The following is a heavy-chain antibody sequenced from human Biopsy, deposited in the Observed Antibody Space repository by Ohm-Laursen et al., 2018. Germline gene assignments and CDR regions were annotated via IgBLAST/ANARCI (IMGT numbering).Heavy chain of an antibody. CDR3: ARRPYGGTRYWYFDL. D-gene: IGHD4-23*01. V-gene: IGHV4-4*07. Sequence: SETLSLTCTVSGGSLSSYSWSWIRQPAGKGLEWIGQIYTSGTTYYNPSLKSLVTISVDTSKNQFSLKLNSVTAADTAVYYCARRPYGGTRYWYFDLWGRGTLVTVSS. J-gene: IGHJ2*01. CDR1: GGSLSSYS. CDR2: IYTSGTT.